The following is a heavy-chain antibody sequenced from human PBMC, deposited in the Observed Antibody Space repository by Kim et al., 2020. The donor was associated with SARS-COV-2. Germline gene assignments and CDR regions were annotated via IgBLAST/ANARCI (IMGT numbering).Heavy chain of an antibody. Sequence: GGSLRLSCAASGFTLRSYAMSWVRQAPGKGLEWVSSISGSGDSTYYADSVKGRFTISRDNSKNTLYLQMNSLRAEDTAVYYCARATAYYFHYGMDVWGQGTTVTVSS. J-gene: IGHJ6*02. CDR1: GFTLRSYA. V-gene: IGHV3-23*01. CDR2: ISGSGDST. D-gene: IGHD1-1*01. CDR3: ARATAYYFHYGMDV.